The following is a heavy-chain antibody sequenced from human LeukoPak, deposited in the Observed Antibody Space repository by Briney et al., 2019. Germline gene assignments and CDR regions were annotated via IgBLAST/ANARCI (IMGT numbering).Heavy chain of an antibody. CDR1: GYTFTGYY. CDR3: ASQHSYGENYYYYMDV. Sequence: ASVKVSCKASGYTFTGYYMHWVRQAPGQGLEWMGWINPNSGGTNYAQKFQGRVTMTRDTSISTAYMELSRLRSDDTAVYYCASQHSYGENYYYYMDVWGKGTTVTVSS. CDR2: INPNSGGT. D-gene: IGHD5-18*01. V-gene: IGHV1-2*02. J-gene: IGHJ6*03.